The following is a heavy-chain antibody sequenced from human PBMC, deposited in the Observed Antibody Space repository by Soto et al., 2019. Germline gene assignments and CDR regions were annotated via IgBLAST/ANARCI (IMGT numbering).Heavy chain of an antibody. Sequence: SETLSLTCTVSGGSITSYYWSWIRQPAGKGLEWIGRIYSSGSTNYNPSLNNRVIMSVDTSQNQFSLKLSSVTAADTARYYCARENILTAAAGKRDSGYWGQGTQVTVSS. CDR3: ARENILTAAAGKRDSGY. CDR2: IYSSGST. CDR1: GGSITSYY. D-gene: IGHD6-13*01. J-gene: IGHJ4*02. V-gene: IGHV4-4*07.